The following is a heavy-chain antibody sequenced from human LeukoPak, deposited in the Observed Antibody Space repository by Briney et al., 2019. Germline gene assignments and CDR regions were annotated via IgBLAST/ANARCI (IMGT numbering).Heavy chain of an antibody. J-gene: IGHJ4*02. V-gene: IGHV4-34*01. D-gene: IGHD6-19*01. CDR1: GGSFSGYY. Sequence: SETLSLTCAVYGGSFSGYYWSWIRQPPGKGLEWIGEINHSGSTNYNPSLKSRVTISVDTSKNQFSLKLSSVTAADTAVYYCARLRRSGWCLGYYDYWGQGTLVTVSS. CDR2: INHSGST. CDR3: ARLRRSGWCLGYYDY.